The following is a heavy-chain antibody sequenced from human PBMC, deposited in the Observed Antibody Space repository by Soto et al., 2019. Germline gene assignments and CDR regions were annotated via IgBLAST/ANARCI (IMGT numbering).Heavy chain of an antibody. CDR3: ARGGTSGWLKGAYDV. D-gene: IGHD6-19*01. Sequence: QVQLVKSGAEVKKPGSSVKVSCQASGGTLNKHAITWVRRAPGQGLEWLGGIIPMFGIPNYPQKFKGRVTITADDSTNTSHMELSSLTSDDTAVYYCARGGTSGWLKGAYDVWGQGTQVTVSS. J-gene: IGHJ3*01. V-gene: IGHV1-69*01. CDR2: IIPMFGIP. CDR1: GGTLNKHA.